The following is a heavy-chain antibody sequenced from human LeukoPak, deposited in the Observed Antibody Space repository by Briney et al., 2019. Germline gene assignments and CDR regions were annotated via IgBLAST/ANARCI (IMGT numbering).Heavy chain of an antibody. CDR1: GGSISSYY. V-gene: IGHV4-4*07. J-gene: IGHJ4*02. CDR3: AREKGSYYYGSGSYYHDY. Sequence: PSETLSLTCTVSGGSISSYYWSWIRQPAGKGLEWIGRIYTSGSTNYNPSLKSRVTMSVDTSKNQFSLKLSSVTAADTAVYYCAREKGSYYYGSGSYYHDYWGQGTLVTVSS. CDR2: IYTSGST. D-gene: IGHD3-10*01.